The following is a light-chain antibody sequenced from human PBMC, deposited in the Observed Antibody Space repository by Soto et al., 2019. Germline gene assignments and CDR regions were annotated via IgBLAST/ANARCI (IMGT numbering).Light chain of an antibody. CDR3: QQSDSIPIT. CDR2: AAS. J-gene: IGKJ5*01. Sequence: SSLSASVGDRVTIPCRASQTISRNLNWYQQKPGKAPKLLIYAASSLQSGVPSRFSGSGSGTDFTLAISSLQPEDFATYYCQQSDSIPITFGQGTRLEIK. CDR1: QTISRN. V-gene: IGKV1-39*01.